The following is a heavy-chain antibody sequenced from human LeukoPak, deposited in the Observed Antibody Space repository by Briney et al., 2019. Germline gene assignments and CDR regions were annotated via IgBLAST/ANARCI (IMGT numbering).Heavy chain of an antibody. D-gene: IGHD2/OR15-2a*01. Sequence: SETLSLTCTVSGGSFTTYYWNWIRQPPGKRLEWLVYIYYSGSTKYNPSPKSRVTMSVDTSKRQFSLRLYSVTAANTAIYYCTRAEYETSWFASWGQGTLVTVPS. CDR1: GGSFTTYY. CDR3: TRAEYETSWFAS. V-gene: IGHV4-59*01. CDR2: IYYSGST. J-gene: IGHJ5*01.